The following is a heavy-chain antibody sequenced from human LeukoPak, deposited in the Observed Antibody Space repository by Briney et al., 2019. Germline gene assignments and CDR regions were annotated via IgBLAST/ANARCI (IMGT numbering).Heavy chain of an antibody. D-gene: IGHD1-26*01. Sequence: GASVKVSCKGLGYTFTSHGISWVRQAPGQGPEWMGWISAYNGNTNYAQKFQGRVTMTTDTSTSTAYMELRSLRSDDTAVYYCARDEGAGATTDYWGQGTLVTVSS. CDR1: GYTFTSHG. CDR3: ARDEGAGATTDY. V-gene: IGHV1-18*01. CDR2: ISAYNGNT. J-gene: IGHJ4*02.